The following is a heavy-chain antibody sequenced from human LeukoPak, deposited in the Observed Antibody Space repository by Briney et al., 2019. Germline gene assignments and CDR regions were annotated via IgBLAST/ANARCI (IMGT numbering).Heavy chain of an antibody. Sequence: PGGSLRLSCAASGFTFSSYGMHWVRQAPGKGLEWVAVIWYDGSNKYYADSVKGRFTISRDNSKNTLYLQMNSLRAEDTAVYYCARDPPYCSSTSCYFYHYGMDGLGQGTTVNVS. CDR1: GFTFSSYG. J-gene: IGHJ6*02. D-gene: IGHD2-2*01. CDR2: IWYDGSNK. V-gene: IGHV3-33*01. CDR3: ARDPPYCSSTSCYFYHYGMDG.